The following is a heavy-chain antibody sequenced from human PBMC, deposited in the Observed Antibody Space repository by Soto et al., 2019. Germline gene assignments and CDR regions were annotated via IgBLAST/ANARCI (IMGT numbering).Heavy chain of an antibody. CDR3: AKLTYPSDSTGYYYERVSGWIDS. V-gene: IGHV3-23*01. CDR2: ISASGGTA. Sequence: VGSLRLSCAASGFTFSSYAMHWVRQAPGKGLEWVSSISASGGTANLADSVEGRCTISRDNSKSTLYLQMNSLRAEDTAVYYCAKLTYPSDSTGYYYERVSGWIDSWGQGPLVTVSS. J-gene: IGHJ5*01. D-gene: IGHD3-22*01. CDR1: GFTFSSYA.